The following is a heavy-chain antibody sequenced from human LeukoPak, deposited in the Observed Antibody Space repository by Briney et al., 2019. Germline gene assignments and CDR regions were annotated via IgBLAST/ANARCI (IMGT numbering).Heavy chain of an antibody. CDR1: GYTFTSYY. CDR3: ASSQLDYGDYYYYGMDV. J-gene: IGHJ6*02. V-gene: IGHV1-46*01. CDR2: INPSGGST. Sequence: GASVKVSCKASGYTFTSYYMHWVRQAPGQGLEWMGIINPSGGSTSYAQKFQGRVTMTRDTSTSTVYMELSSLRSEDTAVYYCASSQLDYGDYYYYGMDVWGQGTTVTVSS. D-gene: IGHD4-17*01.